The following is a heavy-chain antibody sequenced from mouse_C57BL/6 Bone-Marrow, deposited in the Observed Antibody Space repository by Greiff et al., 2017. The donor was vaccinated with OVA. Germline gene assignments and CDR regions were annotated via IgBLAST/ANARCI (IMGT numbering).Heavy chain of an antibody. V-gene: IGHV1-53*01. CDR3: ARVYYDYDGVYFDY. CDR1: GYTFTSYW. CDR2: INPSNGGT. Sequence: VQLQQPGPELVKPGASVKLSCKASGYTFTSYWMHWVKQRPGQGLEWIGNINPSNGGTNYNEKFKSKATLTVDKSSSTAYRQLSSLTSEDSAVDYWARVYYDYDGVYFDYWGQGTTLTVSS. J-gene: IGHJ2*01. D-gene: IGHD2-4*01.